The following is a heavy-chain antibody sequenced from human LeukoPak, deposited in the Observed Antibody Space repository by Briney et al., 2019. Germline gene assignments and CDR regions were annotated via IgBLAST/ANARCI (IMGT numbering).Heavy chain of an antibody. J-gene: IGHJ4*02. CDR3: ARGDY. Sequence: SETLSLTCTVSGASINSAGYYWSWIRQLPGKGLEWIGYISYTGSTYYNPSLKSRVIISRDTSKSQFSLKLSSVTAADTAIYYCARGDYWGQGTLVTVSS. CDR1: GASINSAGYY. CDR2: ISYTGST. V-gene: IGHV4-31*03.